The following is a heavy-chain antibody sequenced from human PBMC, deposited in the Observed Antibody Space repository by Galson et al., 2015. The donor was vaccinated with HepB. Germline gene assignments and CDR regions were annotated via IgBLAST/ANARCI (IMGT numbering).Heavy chain of an antibody. D-gene: IGHD6-19*01. CDR3: AKMERAIAVAGTYYYGMDV. V-gene: IGHV3-30*18. J-gene: IGHJ6*02. CDR1: GFTFSSYG. CDR2: ISYDGSNK. Sequence: SLRLSCAASGFTFSSYGMHWVRQAPGKGLEWVAVISYDGSNKYYADSVKGRFTISRDNSKNTLYLQMNSLRAEDTAVYYSAKMERAIAVAGTYYYGMDVWGQGTTVTVSS.